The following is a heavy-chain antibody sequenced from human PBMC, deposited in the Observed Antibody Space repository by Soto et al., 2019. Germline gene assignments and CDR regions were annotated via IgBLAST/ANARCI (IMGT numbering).Heavy chain of an antibody. CDR1: GFTFSSYG. CDR2: IWYDGSNK. V-gene: IGHV3-33*01. CDR3: ARDRGIAVAEEYFQH. D-gene: IGHD6-19*01. Sequence: GGSLRLSCAASGFTFSSYGMHWVRQAPGKGLEWVAVIWYDGSNKYYADSVKGRFTISRDNSKNTLYLQMNSLRAEDTAVYYCARDRGIAVAEEYFQHWGQGTLVTVSS. J-gene: IGHJ1*01.